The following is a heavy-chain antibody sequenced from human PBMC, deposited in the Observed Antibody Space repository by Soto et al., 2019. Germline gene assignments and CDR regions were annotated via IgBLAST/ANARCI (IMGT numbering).Heavy chain of an antibody. CDR2: IYYSGST. V-gene: IGHV4-59*01. J-gene: IGHJ5*02. CDR1: GGSIISYY. CDR3: ARDYYDSAYNWFDP. D-gene: IGHD3-22*01. Sequence: SETLSLTCTVSGGSIISYYWSWIRQPPGKGLEWIGYIYYSGSTNYNPSLKSRVTISVDTSKNQFSLKLSSVTAADTAVYYCARDYYDSAYNWFDPWGQGTLVTVSS.